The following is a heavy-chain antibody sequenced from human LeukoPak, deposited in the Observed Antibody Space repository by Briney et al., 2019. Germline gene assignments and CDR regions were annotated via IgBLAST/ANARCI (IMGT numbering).Heavy chain of an antibody. CDR3: ARAPYSSPPSSTTESYYSYYYMDV. CDR2: INPSGGST. V-gene: IGHV1-46*01. Sequence: ASVKVSCKASGYTFTSYYMHWVRQAPGQGLEWMGIINPSGGSTSYAQKFQGRVTMTRDMSTSTVYMELSSLRSEDTAVYYCARAPYSSPPSSTTESYYSYYYMDVWGKGTTVTVSS. CDR1: GYTFTSYY. D-gene: IGHD6-13*01. J-gene: IGHJ6*03.